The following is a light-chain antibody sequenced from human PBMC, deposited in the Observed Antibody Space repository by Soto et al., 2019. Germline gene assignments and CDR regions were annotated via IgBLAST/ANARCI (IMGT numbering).Light chain of an antibody. CDR1: SSNIGSNY. J-gene: IGLJ3*02. CDR3: ATWDDSLSGRV. CDR2: RNN. V-gene: IGLV1-47*01. Sequence: QSVLTQPPSASETPGQRVTISCSGSSSNIGSNYVCWYQQLPGTAPKLLIYRNNQRPSGVPDRFSGSKSDTSASLAISGLRSEDEDDYYCATWDDSLSGRVFGGGTQLTVL.